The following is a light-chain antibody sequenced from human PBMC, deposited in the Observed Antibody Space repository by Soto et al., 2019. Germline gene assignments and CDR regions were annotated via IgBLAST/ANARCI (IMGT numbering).Light chain of an antibody. CDR2: GTS. J-gene: IGLJ1*01. CDR3: QSYDSSLSGRYV. CDR1: SSNIGAGYD. Sequence: QAVVTQPPSVSGAPGQRVTISCTGSSSNIGAGYDVHWYQQLPGTAPKLLIYGTSNRPSGVPDRFSGSKSGTSASLAITGLQAEDEADYYCQSYDSSLSGRYVFGTGTKLTVL. V-gene: IGLV1-40*01.